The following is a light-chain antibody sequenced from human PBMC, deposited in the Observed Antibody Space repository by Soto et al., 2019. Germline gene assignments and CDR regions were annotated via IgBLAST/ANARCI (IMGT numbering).Light chain of an antibody. CDR3: ATWETSLSGAV. J-gene: IGLJ1*01. CDR1: RSNIGVNY. Sequence: QSELTQPPSVSAAPGQKVTISCSGTRSNIGVNYVSWYQQHVPGTVPKLLSYENSQRPSGIPDRFSASKSGTTATLAITGLQTGDLADYYCATWETSLSGAVFGSGTKVTVL. CDR2: ENS. V-gene: IGLV1-51*01.